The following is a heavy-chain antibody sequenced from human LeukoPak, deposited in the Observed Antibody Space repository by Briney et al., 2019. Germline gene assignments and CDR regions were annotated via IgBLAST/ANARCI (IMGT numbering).Heavy chain of an antibody. J-gene: IGHJ6*03. D-gene: IGHD6-6*01. CDR3: ASRDSSSTTQTYYYYNYYMDV. V-gene: IGHV3-23*01. Sequence: GGSLRLSCAASGFTFSSYAMSWVRQAPGKGLEWVSAISGSGGSTYYADSVKGRFTISRDNSKNTLYLQMNSLRAEDTAVYYCASRDSSSTTQTYYYYNYYMDVWGKGTTVTVSS. CDR2: ISGSGGST. CDR1: GFTFSSYA.